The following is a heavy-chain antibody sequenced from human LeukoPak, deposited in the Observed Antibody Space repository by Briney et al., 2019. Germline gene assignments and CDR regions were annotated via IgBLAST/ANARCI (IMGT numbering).Heavy chain of an antibody. CDR2: IKQDGSAA. CDR3: AKVAAAVPDY. CDR1: GFTFTTYW. J-gene: IGHJ4*02. D-gene: IGHD6-13*01. Sequence: GGSLRLSCAASGFTFTTYWMSWVRQAPGKGLEWVANIKQDGSAAYYVDSVKGRFTISRDNAKNSLYLQMNSLRGEDTAVYYCAKVAAAVPDYWGQGTLVTVSS. V-gene: IGHV3-7*01.